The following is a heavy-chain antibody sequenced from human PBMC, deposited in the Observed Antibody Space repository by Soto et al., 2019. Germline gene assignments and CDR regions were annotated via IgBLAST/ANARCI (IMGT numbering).Heavy chain of an antibody. CDR1: GGSIMSYY. CDR3: ARDLGRGGIDI. D-gene: IGHD2-15*01. J-gene: IGHJ6*02. V-gene: IGHV4-4*07. Sequence: KSSETLSLTCSVSGGSIMSYYWTWIRQAAGKGQEWIGRIYTTGSTNYNPSLKGRVTMSVDTSKNQFSLRLSSVTAADTAVYYCARDLGRGGIDIWGQGTTVTVSS. CDR2: IYTTGST.